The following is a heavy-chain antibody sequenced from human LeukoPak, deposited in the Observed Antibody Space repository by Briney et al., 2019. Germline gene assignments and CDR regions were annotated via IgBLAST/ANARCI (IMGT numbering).Heavy chain of an antibody. CDR3: ARPLGYCSGGSCTNYFDY. D-gene: IGHD2-15*01. J-gene: IGHJ4*02. V-gene: IGHV1-18*01. CDR2: ISANSGNT. CDR1: GYSFTSYG. Sequence: ASVKVSCKASGYSFTSYGISWVRQAPGQGLEWMGWISANSGNTKYAQKLQGRATMTTDTSTSTAYMELRSLSSDATAAYYCARPLGYCSGGSCTNYFDYWGQGTLVTVSS.